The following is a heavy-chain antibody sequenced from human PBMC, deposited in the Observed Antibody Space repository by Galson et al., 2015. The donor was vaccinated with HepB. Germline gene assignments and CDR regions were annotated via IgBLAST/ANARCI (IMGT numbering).Heavy chain of an antibody. CDR3: ARDFGYCSGGSCQQA. CDR2: ISSGSSYI. V-gene: IGHV3-21*01. CDR1: GFTFSSYS. Sequence: SLRLSCAASGFTFSSYSMNWVRQAPGKGLEWVSSISSGSSYIYYADSVKGRFTISRDNAKNSLYLQMNSLRAEDTAVYYCARDFGYCSGGSCQQAWGQGTLVTVSS. J-gene: IGHJ4*02. D-gene: IGHD2-15*01.